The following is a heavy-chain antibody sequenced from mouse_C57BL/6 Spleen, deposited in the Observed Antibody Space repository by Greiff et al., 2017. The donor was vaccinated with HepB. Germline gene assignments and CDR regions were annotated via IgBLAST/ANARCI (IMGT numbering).Heavy chain of an antibody. CDR3: TRWVITTVVAPLDF. CDR2: IDPETGGT. Sequence: VQLQQSGAELVRPGASVTLSCKASGYTFTDYEMHWVKQTPVHGLEWIGAIDPETGGTAYNQKFKGKSILTADKSSSTAYRELRSLTSEDSAVYYCTRWVITTVVAPLDFWGQGTTLTVSS. CDR1: GYTFTDYE. D-gene: IGHD1-1*01. V-gene: IGHV1-15*01. J-gene: IGHJ2*01.